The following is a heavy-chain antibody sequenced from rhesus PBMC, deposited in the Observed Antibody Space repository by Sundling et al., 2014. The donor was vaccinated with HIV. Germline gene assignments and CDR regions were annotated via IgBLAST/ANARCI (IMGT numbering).Heavy chain of an antibody. D-gene: IGHD2-21*01. CDR3: ARDGGCTGSGCYPTDAFDF. J-gene: IGHJ3*01. Sequence: QVQLQESGPGLVKPSETLSLTCAVSGGSFSSYYYSWSWIRQPPGKGLEWIGRFSGSGGTADYNPSLKSRVTISTDTSKNQFSLKLSSVTAADTAVYYCARDGGCTGSGCYPTDAFDFWGQGLRVTVSS. V-gene: IGHV4-173*01. CDR2: FSGSGGTA. CDR1: GGSFSSYY.